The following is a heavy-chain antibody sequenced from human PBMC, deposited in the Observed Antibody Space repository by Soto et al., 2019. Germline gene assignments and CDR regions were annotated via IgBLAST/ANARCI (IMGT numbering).Heavy chain of an antibody. D-gene: IGHD6-6*01. CDR1: GFTFDDYA. V-gene: IGHV3-9*01. Sequence: EVQLVESGGGLVRPGRSLRLSCAASGFTFDDYAMHWVRQAPGKGLEWVSGISWHGGSIGYADSVKGRFTVSRDNAKNSLYLQMNSLRPEDTALYYCAKDSTARTYYYYIMDVWGKGTTVTVSS. CDR3: AKDSTARTYYYYIMDV. J-gene: IGHJ6*04. CDR2: ISWHGGSI.